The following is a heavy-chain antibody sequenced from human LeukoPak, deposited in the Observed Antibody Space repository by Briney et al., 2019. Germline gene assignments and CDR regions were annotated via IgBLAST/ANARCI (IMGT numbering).Heavy chain of an antibody. J-gene: IGHJ4*02. Sequence: GGSLRLSCAASGFKFSTYGIHWVRQAPGKGLEWVGIIWYDGSNKIYAESVKGRFAVSRDNSKNTLYLQMNSLRAEDTAVYYCARDRSWGSQCYFDYWGQGTLVTVSS. CDR1: GFKFSTYG. V-gene: IGHV3-33*01. CDR3: ARDRSWGSQCYFDY. D-gene: IGHD7-27*01. CDR2: IWYDGSNK.